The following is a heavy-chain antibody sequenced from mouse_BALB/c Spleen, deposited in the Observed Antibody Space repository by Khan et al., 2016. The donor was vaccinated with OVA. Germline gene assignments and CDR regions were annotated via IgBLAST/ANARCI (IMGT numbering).Heavy chain of an antibody. V-gene: IGHV9-4*02. J-gene: IGHJ4*01. CDR3: ARPPYFSYSLDH. D-gene: IGHD2-12*01. Sequence: QIQLVQSGPELKKPGETVRISCKASGYTLTTAGMQWVQKMPGKGLKWIGWINTHSGVPKYAEDFKGRFAFSLETSASTAYLQITNLKNEDTATYFCARPPYFSYSLDHWGQGTTVTVSS. CDR2: INTHSGVP. CDR1: GYTLTTAG.